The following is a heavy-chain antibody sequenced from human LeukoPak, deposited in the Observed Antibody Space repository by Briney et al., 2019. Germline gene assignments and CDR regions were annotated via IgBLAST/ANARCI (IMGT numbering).Heavy chain of an antibody. Sequence: ASVKVSCKASGYTFTSYYMHWVRQAPGQGLEWMGIINPSGGSTRYAQKFQGRVTMTRDTSTSTVYMELSSLRSEDTAVYYCARVSAVAGIFDYWGQGTLVTVSS. D-gene: IGHD6-19*01. CDR1: GYTFTSYY. V-gene: IGHV1-46*01. J-gene: IGHJ4*02. CDR3: ARVSAVAGIFDY. CDR2: INPSGGST.